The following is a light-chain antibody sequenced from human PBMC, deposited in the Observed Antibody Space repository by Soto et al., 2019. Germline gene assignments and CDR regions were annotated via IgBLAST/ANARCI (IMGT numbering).Light chain of an antibody. CDR3: QQRRMWPIT. V-gene: IGKV3D-20*02. CDR1: QSVSSSY. CDR2: DAY. J-gene: IGKJ5*01. Sequence: VMTQSPATLSVSPGERATLSCGASQSVSSSYLAWYQQKPGLAPRLLIYDAYNRATGIPPRFSGSGSGTDFTLTISSLEPEDSAVYYCQQRRMWPITFGQGTRLEIK.